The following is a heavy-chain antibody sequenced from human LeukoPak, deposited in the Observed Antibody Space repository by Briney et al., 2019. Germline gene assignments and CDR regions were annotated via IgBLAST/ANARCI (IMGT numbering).Heavy chain of an antibody. J-gene: IGHJ4*02. CDR3: ARDVNYGGIHYFDY. CDR2: INPSGGST. Sequence: ASVKVSCKASGYTFTGYYMHWVRQAPGQGLEWMGWINPSGGSTSYAQKFQGRVTMTRDMSTSTGYMELSSLRSEDTAVYYCARDVNYGGIHYFDYWGQGILVTVSS. D-gene: IGHD4-23*01. V-gene: IGHV1-46*01. CDR1: GYTFTGYY.